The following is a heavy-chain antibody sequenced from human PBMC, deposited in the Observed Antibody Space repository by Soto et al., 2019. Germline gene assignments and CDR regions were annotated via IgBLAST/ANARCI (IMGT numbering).Heavy chain of an antibody. CDR1: GFTFSSYA. V-gene: IGHV3-30-3*01. J-gene: IGHJ4*02. CDR3: AREARLGRAVTTPYFDY. CDR2: ISYDGSNK. Sequence: GGSLRLSCAASGFTFSSYAMHWVRQAPGKGLEWVAVISYDGSNKYYADSVKGRFTISRDNSKNTLYLQMNSLRAEDTAVYYCAREARLGRAVTTPYFDYWGQGTLVTVSS. D-gene: IGHD4-17*01.